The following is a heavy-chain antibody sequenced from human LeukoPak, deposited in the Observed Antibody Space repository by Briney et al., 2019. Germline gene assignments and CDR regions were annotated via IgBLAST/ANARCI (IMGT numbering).Heavy chain of an antibody. CDR2: ISYDGSNK. CDR1: GFTFSSYG. J-gene: IGHJ5*02. V-gene: IGHV3-30*18. D-gene: IGHD3-3*01. CDR3: AKDSRLLSDFWSGYYLTNWFDP. Sequence: GSLRLSCAASGFTFSSYGMHWVRQAPGKGLEWVAVISYDGSNKYYADSVKGRFTISRDDSKNTLYLQMNSLRAEDTAVYYCAKDSRLLSDFWSGYYLTNWFDPWGQGTQVTVSS.